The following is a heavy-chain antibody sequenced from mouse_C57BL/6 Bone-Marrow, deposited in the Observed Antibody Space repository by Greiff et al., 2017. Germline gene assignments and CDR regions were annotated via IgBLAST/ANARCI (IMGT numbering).Heavy chain of an antibody. V-gene: IGHV2-2*01. J-gene: IGHJ3*01. D-gene: IGHD2-2*01. CDR2: IWSGGST. CDR3: ATMVTTGAY. Sequence: VMLVESGPGLVQPSQSLSITCTVSGFSLTSYGVHWVRQSPGKGLEWLGVIWSGGSTDYNAAFISRLSISKDNSKSQVFFKMNSLQADDTAIYYCATMVTTGAYWGQGTLVTVSA. CDR1: GFSLTSYG.